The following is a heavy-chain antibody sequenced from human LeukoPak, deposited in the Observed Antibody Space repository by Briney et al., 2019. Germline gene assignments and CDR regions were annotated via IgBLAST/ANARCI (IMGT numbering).Heavy chain of an antibody. D-gene: IGHD2-2*01. Sequence: KPGRSLRLSCAASGFTFSSYSMNWVRQAPGKGLEWVSSISSSSSYIYYADSVKGRFTISRDNAKNSLYLQMNSLRAEDTAVYYCARGEEVVPAAEIDYWGQGTLVTVSS. V-gene: IGHV3-21*01. CDR1: GFTFSSYS. J-gene: IGHJ4*02. CDR3: ARGEEVVPAAEIDY. CDR2: ISSSSSYI.